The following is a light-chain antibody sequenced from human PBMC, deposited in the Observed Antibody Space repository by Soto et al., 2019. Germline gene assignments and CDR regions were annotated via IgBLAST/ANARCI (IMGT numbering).Light chain of an antibody. V-gene: IGLV8-61*01. CDR2: STN. J-gene: IGLJ3*02. CDR3: VLYMGSGGV. CDR1: SGSVSTSYY. Sequence: QAVVTQEPSFSVSPGGRVTLTCGLSSGSVSTSYYPSWYQQTPGQAPRTLIYSTNTRSSGVPDRFSGSILGNKAALTITGAQADDESDYYCVLYMGSGGVFGGGTKVTVL.